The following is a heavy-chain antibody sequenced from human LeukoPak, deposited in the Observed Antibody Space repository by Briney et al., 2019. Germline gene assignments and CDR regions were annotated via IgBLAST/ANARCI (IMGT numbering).Heavy chain of an antibody. D-gene: IGHD3-22*01. J-gene: IGHJ5*02. V-gene: IGHV6-1*01. CDR2: TYYRSKWYN. CDR3: ARIPFNSYWGGSSGPHP. Sequence: TSQTLSLTCAISGDIVSSNSAAWHWIRQSPSRGLEWLERTYYRSKWYNDYAVSVKSRITINPDTSKNQFSLQLNSVTPEDTAVYYCARIPFNSYWGGSSGPHPWGQGTLVTVSS. CDR1: GDIVSSNSAA.